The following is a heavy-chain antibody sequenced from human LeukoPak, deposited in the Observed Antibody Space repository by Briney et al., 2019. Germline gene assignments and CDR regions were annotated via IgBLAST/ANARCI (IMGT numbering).Heavy chain of an antibody. CDR3: ARNIESIAAAGRRYFQH. Sequence: HPGGSLRLSCAASGFTFSSYWMSWVRQAPGKGLEWVANIKQDGSEKYCVDSVKGRFTISRDNAKNSLYLQMNSLRAEDTAVYYCARNIESIAAAGRRYFQHWGQGTLVTVSS. CDR1: GFTFSSYW. V-gene: IGHV3-7*01. CDR2: IKQDGSEK. J-gene: IGHJ1*01. D-gene: IGHD6-13*01.